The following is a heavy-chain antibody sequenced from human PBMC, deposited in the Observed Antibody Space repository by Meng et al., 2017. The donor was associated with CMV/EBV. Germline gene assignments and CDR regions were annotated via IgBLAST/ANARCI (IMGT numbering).Heavy chain of an antibody. CDR2: IGTAGDT. CDR3: AGGVRGLLGWFGP. D-gene: IGHD3-16*01. V-gene: IGHV3-13*01. J-gene: IGHJ5*02. CDR1: GFTFSSYD. Sequence: GESLKISCAASGFTFSSYDMHWVRQATGKGLEWVSAIGTAGDTYYPGSVKGRFTISRENAKNSLYPQMNSLRAGDTAVYYCAGGVRGLLGWFGPWGQGTLVTVSS.